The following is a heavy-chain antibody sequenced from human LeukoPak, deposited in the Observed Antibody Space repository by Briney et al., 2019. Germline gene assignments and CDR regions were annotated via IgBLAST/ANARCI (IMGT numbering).Heavy chain of an antibody. J-gene: IGHJ4*02. CDR1: GFTFSSYA. CDR3: AKRTMTTKTFDY. D-gene: IGHD4-17*01. CDR2: ISASGGNT. Sequence: GGSLRLSCAASGFTFSSYAMSWVRQAPGKGLEWFSGISASGGNTTYGDSGRGGFTISRDNSKNTLYLQMNSLRAEDTAVYFCAKRTMTTKTFDYWGQGALVTVSS. V-gene: IGHV3-23*01.